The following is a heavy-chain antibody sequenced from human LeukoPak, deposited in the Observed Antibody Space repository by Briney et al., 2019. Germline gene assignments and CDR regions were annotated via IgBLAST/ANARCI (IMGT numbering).Heavy chain of an antibody. CDR2: INPNSGTT. Sequence: GASVKVSCKASGYTFTGYYMHWVRQAPGQGLEWMGWINPNSGTTNYAQKFQGRVTMTRDTSITTAYMGLSSLSSDDTAMYYCARSPITIFGVASLDPWGQGTLVTVSS. V-gene: IGHV1-2*02. CDR3: ARSPITIFGVASLDP. D-gene: IGHD3-3*01. CDR1: GYTFTGYY. J-gene: IGHJ5*02.